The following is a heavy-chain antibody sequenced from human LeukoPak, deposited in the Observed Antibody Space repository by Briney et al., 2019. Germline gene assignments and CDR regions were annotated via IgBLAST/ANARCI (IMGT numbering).Heavy chain of an antibody. V-gene: IGHV3-9*01. CDR1: GFTFDDYA. CDR3: AKEKNPAAVKLGGAFDI. CDR2: ISWNSGSI. Sequence: GGSLRLSCAASGFTFDDYAMHWVRHAPGKGLEWVSGISWNSGSIGYADSVKGRFTISRDNAKNSLYLQMNSLRAEDTALYYCAKEKNPAAVKLGGAFDIWGQGTMVTVSS. D-gene: IGHD6-13*01. J-gene: IGHJ3*02.